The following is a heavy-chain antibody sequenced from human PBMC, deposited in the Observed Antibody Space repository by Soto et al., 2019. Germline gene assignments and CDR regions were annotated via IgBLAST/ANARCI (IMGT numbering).Heavy chain of an antibody. J-gene: IGHJ6*02. CDR2: ISGSGGST. V-gene: IGHV3-23*01. CDR3: AKWGYGSGSYRFYYGMDV. CDR1: GFTFSSYA. D-gene: IGHD3-10*01. Sequence: GGSLRLSCAASGFTFSSYAMSWVRQAPGKGLEWVSAISGSGGSTYYADSVKGRFTTSRDNSKNTLYLQMNSLRAEDTAVYYCAKWGYGSGSYRFYYGMDVWGQGTTVTVSS.